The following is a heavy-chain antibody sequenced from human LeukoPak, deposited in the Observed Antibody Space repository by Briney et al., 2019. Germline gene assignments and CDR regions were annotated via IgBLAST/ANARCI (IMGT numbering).Heavy chain of an antibody. CDR2: ISGSGGST. CDR1: GFTFSSYA. V-gene: IGHV3-23*01. CDR3: ARFLRFLDY. J-gene: IGHJ4*02. Sequence: GGSLRLSCAASGFTFSSYAMSWVRQAPGKGLEWVSSISGSGGSTYYADSPKGRFTISRDNAKKSLYLQMNSLRDEDTAVYYCARFLRFLDYWGQGTLVTVSS. D-gene: IGHD3-3*01.